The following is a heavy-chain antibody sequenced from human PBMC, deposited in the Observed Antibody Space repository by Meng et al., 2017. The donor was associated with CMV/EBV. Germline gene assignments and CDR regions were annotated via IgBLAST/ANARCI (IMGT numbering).Heavy chain of an antibody. Sequence: SSVPVSCKASGCTFISYAISWVRQAPGQGLEGMGGIIPTFGTANYGQKFQGRVTITTDESTSTAYMELGSMGSEDTAVYYCARAYLNRPYGMDVWGQGTTVTVSS. J-gene: IGHJ6*02. CDR3: ARAYLNRPYGMDV. V-gene: IGHV1-69*05. CDR1: GCTFISYA. D-gene: IGHD3-16*01. CDR2: IIPTFGTA.